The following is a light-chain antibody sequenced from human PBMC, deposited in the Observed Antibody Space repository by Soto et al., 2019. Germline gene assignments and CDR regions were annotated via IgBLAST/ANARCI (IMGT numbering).Light chain of an antibody. Sequence: VLTQPPSASGTPGQRVTISCSGSTSNIGTNYVYWYHQLPGTAPKLLISRNNQRPSGVPDRFSGSKSGTSASLAISGLRSEDEGDYYCAAWDDSLSGHYVFGTGTKVTVL. CDR1: TSNIGTNY. V-gene: IGLV1-47*01. J-gene: IGLJ1*01. CDR2: RNN. CDR3: AAWDDSLSGHYV.